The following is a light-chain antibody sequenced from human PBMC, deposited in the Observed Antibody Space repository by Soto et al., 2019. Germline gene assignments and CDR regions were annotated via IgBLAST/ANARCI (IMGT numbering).Light chain of an antibody. J-gene: IGKJ3*01. CDR1: QSVSSY. CDR3: QQRSNWPQFP. CDR2: DAS. Sequence: EIVLTQSPATLSLSPGEIATLSCRASQSVSSYLAWYQQKPGQAPRLLIYDASNRATGIPARFSGSASGTDFTLTISSLEPEDFAVYYCQQRSNWPQFPFGHGTNVDIK. V-gene: IGKV3-11*01.